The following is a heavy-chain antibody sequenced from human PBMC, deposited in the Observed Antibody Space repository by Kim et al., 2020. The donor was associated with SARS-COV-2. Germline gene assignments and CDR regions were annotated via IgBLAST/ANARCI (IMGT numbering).Heavy chain of an antibody. CDR2: IKSKSDGGTS. D-gene: IGHD2-2*01. Sequence: GGSLRLSCAVSGIPFSNAWFNWVRQSPGKGLEWVGRIKSKSDGGTSDLAAPMKGRFAISRDDSKNTLYLVMNNVKTDDSAVYFCTTVSMRWGQGTLVTVS. CDR3: TTVSMR. J-gene: IGHJ4*02. CDR1: GIPFSNAW. V-gene: IGHV3-15*01.